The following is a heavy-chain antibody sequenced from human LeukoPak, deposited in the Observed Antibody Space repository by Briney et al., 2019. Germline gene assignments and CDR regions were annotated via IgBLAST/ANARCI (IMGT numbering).Heavy chain of an antibody. J-gene: IGHJ3*02. V-gene: IGHV3-23*01. CDR1: GFTFSSYV. CDR3: ARGGNTGYNYNAFDM. CDR2: ISGSGGST. Sequence: GGSLRLSCAASGFTFSSYVMSWVRQAPGKGLEWVSAISGSGGSTYFPDSVKGRFTISRDNSKNTLYLQINSLRAEDTAVYYCARGGNTGYNYNAFDMWGQGTMVTVSS. D-gene: IGHD3-22*01.